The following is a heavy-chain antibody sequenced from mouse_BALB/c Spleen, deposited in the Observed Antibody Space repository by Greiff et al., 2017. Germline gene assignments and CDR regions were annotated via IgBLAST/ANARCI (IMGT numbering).Heavy chain of an antibody. J-gene: IGHJ2*01. CDR2: ISSGSSTI. V-gene: IGHV5-17*02. CDR3: ARSAASTAHFDY. Sequence: EVKVVESGGGLVQPGGSRKLSCAASGFTFSSFGMHWVRQAPEKGLEWVAYISSGSSTIYYADTVKGRFTISRDNPKNTLFLQMTSLRSEDTAMYYCARSAASTAHFDYWGQGTTLTVSS. D-gene: IGHD1-2*01. CDR1: GFTFSSFG.